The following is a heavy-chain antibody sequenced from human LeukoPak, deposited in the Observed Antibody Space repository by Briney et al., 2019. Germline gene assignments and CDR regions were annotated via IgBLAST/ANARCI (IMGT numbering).Heavy chain of an antibody. CDR1: GVSVSSGSYY. CDR2: IYYSGST. V-gene: IGHV4-61*01. CDR3: ARGGPKAYYDFWSGYSPLVAPERLVFDP. D-gene: IGHD3-3*01. J-gene: IGHJ5*02. Sequence: SETLSLTCTVSGVSVSSGSYYWSWIRQPPGKGLEWIGYIYYSGSTNYNPSLKSRVTISVDTSKNKFSLKLSSVTAADTAVYYCARGGPKAYYDFWSGYSPLVAPERLVFDPWGQGTLVTVSS.